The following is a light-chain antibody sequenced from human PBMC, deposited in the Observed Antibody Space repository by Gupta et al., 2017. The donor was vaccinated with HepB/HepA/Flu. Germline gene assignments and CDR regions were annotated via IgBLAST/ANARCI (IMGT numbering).Light chain of an antibody. CDR3: QQYYSSLWT. CDR2: WAS. CDR1: QNLLYSSNNKNY. V-gene: IGKV4-1*01. J-gene: IGKJ1*01. Sequence: DIVMTQSPDSLAVSLGERATIDCKSSQNLLYSSNNKNYLAWYQQKPGQPPRLLIYWASTRESGVPDRFRGSGSGTDFTLTISSLQAEDVAVYYCQQYYSSLWTFARGTKVEIK.